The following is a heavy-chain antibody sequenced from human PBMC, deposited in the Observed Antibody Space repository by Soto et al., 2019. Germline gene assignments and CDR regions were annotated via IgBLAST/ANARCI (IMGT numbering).Heavy chain of an antibody. CDR2: IYYSGST. J-gene: IGHJ6*02. D-gene: IGHD3-3*01. Sequence: SETLSIACSVSGGSISSSSYYWGWIRQPPGKGLEWIGSIYYSGSTYYNPSLKSRVTISVDTSKNQFSLKLSSVTAADTAVYYCARYSTIFGVVIKYYYYYGMDVWGQGTTVTVSS. CDR1: GGSISSSSYY. V-gene: IGHV4-39*01. CDR3: ARYSTIFGVVIKYYYYYGMDV.